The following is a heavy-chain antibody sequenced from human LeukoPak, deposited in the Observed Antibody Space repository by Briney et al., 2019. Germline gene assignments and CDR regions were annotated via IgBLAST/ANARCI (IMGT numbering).Heavy chain of an antibody. Sequence: GGSLRLSCAASWFSFCNDEMTWVRQAPGKGLEWASNISSSDTTIHYADSVKGRFTISRDNDRNSMYLQMNNLRATGRPVYYWARSRRDNYYYYYGMDVWGQGTTVTVSS. CDR3: ARSRRDNYYYYYGMDV. V-gene: IGHV3-48*03. CDR1: WFSFCNDE. J-gene: IGHJ6*02. D-gene: IGHD5-24*01. CDR2: ISSSDTTI.